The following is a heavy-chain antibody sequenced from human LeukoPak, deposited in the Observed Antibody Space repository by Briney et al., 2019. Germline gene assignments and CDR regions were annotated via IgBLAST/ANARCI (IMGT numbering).Heavy chain of an antibody. V-gene: IGHV1-2*02. CDR2: INPNSGGT. J-gene: IGHJ4*02. D-gene: IGHD4-17*01. CDR1: GYGIS. Sequence: GASVKVSCKASGYGISWVRQAPGQGLEWMGWINPNSGGTNYAQKFQGRVTMTRDTSISTAYMELSRLRSDDTAVYYCARVGGDYDHWGQGTLVTVSS. CDR3: ARVGGDYDH.